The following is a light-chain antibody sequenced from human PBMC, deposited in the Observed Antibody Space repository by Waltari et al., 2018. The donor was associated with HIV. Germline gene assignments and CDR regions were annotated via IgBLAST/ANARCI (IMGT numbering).Light chain of an antibody. CDR3: MQALQTPLIT. CDR2: LGS. J-gene: IGKJ5*01. Sequence: DIVMTQFTLSLPVTPGEPASIHCRSRQSLLNSNGFNYLDWYLQKPGQSPRLLIYLGSTRAPGVPDRFSGSGSGTDFTLKISRVEAEDVGVYYCMQALQTPLITFGQGTRLEIK. V-gene: IGKV2-28*01. CDR1: QSLLNSNGFNY.